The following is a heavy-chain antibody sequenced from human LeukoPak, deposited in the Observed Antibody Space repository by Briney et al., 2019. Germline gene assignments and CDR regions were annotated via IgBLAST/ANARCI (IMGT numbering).Heavy chain of an antibody. D-gene: IGHD3-22*01. V-gene: IGHV3-48*02. Sequence: GGSLRLSCAASGFTFSSYSMNWVRQAPGKGLEWVSYISSSSSTIYYADSVKGRFTISIDNAKNSLYLQTNSLRDEDTAVYYCARGFGYYDSSGAFDYWGQGTLVTVSS. CDR3: ARGFGYYDSSGAFDY. CDR1: GFTFSSYS. CDR2: ISSSSSTI. J-gene: IGHJ4*02.